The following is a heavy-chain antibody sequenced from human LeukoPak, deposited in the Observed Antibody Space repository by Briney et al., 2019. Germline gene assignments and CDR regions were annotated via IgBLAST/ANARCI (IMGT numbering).Heavy chain of an antibody. J-gene: IGHJ4*02. D-gene: IGHD6-19*01. CDR3: AKYGTSGWVIDN. CDR2: IYYTRFT. Sequence: SETLSLTCTVSRCSIRNNYWTWIRQPPAKGREYIGYIYYTRFTNYNPPLPSPLTISVHTPKRHYPPTLRSVTASDSRVYFRAKYGTSGWVIDNWGQGALVTVSS. CDR1: RCSIRNNY. V-gene: IGHV4-59*08.